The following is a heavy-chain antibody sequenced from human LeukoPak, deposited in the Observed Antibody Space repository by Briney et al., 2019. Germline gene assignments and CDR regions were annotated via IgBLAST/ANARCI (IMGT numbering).Heavy chain of an antibody. J-gene: IGHJ4*02. V-gene: IGHV3-23*01. D-gene: IGHD6-13*01. CDR2: VSGSGDST. CDR3: ARGGSSWFYFAY. Sequence: GGSLRLSCAASGFTFSSYAMSWVRQAPGKGLEWVSSVSGSGDSTYYADSVKGRFTISRDNSKNTLYLQMNSLRAEDTAVYYCARGGSSWFYFAYWGQGSLVTVSS. CDR1: GFTFSSYA.